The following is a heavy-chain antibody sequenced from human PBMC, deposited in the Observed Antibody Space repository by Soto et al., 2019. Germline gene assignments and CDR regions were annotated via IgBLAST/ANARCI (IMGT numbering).Heavy chain of an antibody. CDR2: ISAYNGNT. Sequence: ASVKVSCKASGYTFTSYGISWVRQAPGQGLEWMGWISAYNGNTNYAQKLQGRVTMTTDTSTSTAYMELRSLRSADTAVYYCARGEMPTVTNWFEPWGQGTRGIVSS. J-gene: IGHJ5*02. CDR1: GYTFTSYG. CDR3: ARGEMPTVTNWFEP. D-gene: IGHD4-17*01. V-gene: IGHV1-18*04.